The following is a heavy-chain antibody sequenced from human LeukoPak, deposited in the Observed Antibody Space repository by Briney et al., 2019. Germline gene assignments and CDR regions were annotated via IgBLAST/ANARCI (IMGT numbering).Heavy chain of an antibody. D-gene: IGHD1-26*01. CDR2: SNDSGGT. CDR3: ARLSVIVGAALEYYYYYMDV. V-gene: IGHV4-34*01. J-gene: IGHJ6*03. CDR1: GGTFSGYY. Sequence: NTSETLSLTCAVYGGTFSGYYWSWIRQPPGKRLEWVGESNDSGGTNYNPSLKSRVTISADKSKNQVSLKLTFVTAADTAVYYCARLSVIVGAALEYYYYYMDVWGQRTTVTVSS.